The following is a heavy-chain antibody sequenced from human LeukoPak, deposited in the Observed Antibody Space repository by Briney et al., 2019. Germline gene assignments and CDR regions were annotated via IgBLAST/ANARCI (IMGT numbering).Heavy chain of an antibody. J-gene: IGHJ4*02. V-gene: IGHV3-48*01. CDR1: GFTFSGYS. CDR3: ARDPPTTVTVFDY. D-gene: IGHD4-17*01. Sequence: GGSLRLSCAASGFTFSGYSMTWVRQAPGKGLEWVSYISSSSSTIYYADSVKGRFTISRDNAKNSLYLQMNSLRAEDTAVYYCARDPPTTVTVFDYWGQGTLVTVSS. CDR2: ISSSSSTI.